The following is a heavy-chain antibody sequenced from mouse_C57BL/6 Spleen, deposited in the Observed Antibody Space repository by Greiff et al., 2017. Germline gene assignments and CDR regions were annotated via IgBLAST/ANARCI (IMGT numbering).Heavy chain of an antibody. CDR3: ARRGYGSSYFDY. Sequence: VQLQQPGAELVRPGTSVKLSCKASGYTFTSYWMHWVKQRPGQGLEWIGVIDPSDSYTNYNQKFKGKATLTVDTSSSTAYMQLSSLTSEDSAVYYCARRGYGSSYFDYWGQGTTLTVSS. D-gene: IGHD1-1*01. V-gene: IGHV1-59*01. CDR1: GYTFTSYW. J-gene: IGHJ2*01. CDR2: IDPSDSYT.